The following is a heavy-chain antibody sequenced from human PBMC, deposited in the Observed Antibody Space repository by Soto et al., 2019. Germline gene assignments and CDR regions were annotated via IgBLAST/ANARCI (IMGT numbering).Heavy chain of an antibody. V-gene: IGHV3-7*03. CDR1: GFTFSSYW. CDR2: IKQDGSEK. Sequence: GGSLRLSCAASGFTFSSYWMSWVRQAPGKGLEWVANIKQDGSEKYYVDSVKGRFTISRDNAKNSLYLQMNSLRAEDTAVYYCARRGYSGYDPIFDYWGQGTLVTVSS. J-gene: IGHJ4*02. CDR3: ARRGYSGYDPIFDY. D-gene: IGHD5-12*01.